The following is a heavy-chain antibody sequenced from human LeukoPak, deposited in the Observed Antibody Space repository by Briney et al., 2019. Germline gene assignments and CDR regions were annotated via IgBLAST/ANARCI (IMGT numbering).Heavy chain of an antibody. Sequence: GGSLRLSCAASGFTFDDYAMHWVRQAPGKGLEWVSGINWNGGSTGYADSVKGRFTISRDNAKNSLYLQMNSLRAEDTALYYCARTRGITMVRGVDYWGQGTLVTVSS. D-gene: IGHD3-10*01. J-gene: IGHJ4*02. CDR3: ARTRGITMVRGVDY. V-gene: IGHV3-20*04. CDR1: GFTFDDYA. CDR2: INWNGGST.